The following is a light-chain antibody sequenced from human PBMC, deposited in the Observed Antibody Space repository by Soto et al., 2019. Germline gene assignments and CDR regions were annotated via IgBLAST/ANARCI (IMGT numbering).Light chain of an antibody. CDR2: DAS. J-gene: IGKJ2*01. Sequence: EIVMTQSPATLSVSPGERATLSCRASQSLSRNLAWYQQKPGQAPRLLIYDASTRATGIPARFIGSGSGTEFTLTIGSLQSEDFAVYYCQQYNDWAYTFGQGTKLEIK. V-gene: IGKV3-15*01. CDR3: QQYNDWAYT. CDR1: QSLSRN.